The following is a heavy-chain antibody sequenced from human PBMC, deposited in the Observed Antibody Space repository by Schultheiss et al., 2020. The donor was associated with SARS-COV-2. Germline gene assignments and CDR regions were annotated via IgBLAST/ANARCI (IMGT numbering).Heavy chain of an antibody. CDR2: IYYSGST. Sequence: SETLSLTCTVSGGSISSYYWSWIRQPPGKGLEWIGYIYYSGSTNYNPSLKSRVTMSVDTSKNQFSLKLSSVTAADTAVYYCARDLNQNSGYSHYYGMDVWGQGTTVTVSS. J-gene: IGHJ6*02. D-gene: IGHD5-12*01. CDR3: ARDLNQNSGYSHYYGMDV. CDR1: GGSISSYY. V-gene: IGHV4-59*01.